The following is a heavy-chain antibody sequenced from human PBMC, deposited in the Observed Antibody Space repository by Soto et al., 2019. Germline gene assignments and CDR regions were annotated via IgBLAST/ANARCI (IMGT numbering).Heavy chain of an antibody. J-gene: IGHJ5*02. D-gene: IGHD2-2*01. CDR3: TKATAPSAWFDP. CDR1: GFTFEDYA. V-gene: IGHV3-9*01. Sequence: EVQLVEAGGGFVQPGRSLRLSCAASGFTFEDYAMHWVRQAPGKGLEWVSGISRNSGSLVYADSVKGRFTISRDNAKNSLYLQMNSLRAEDTAFYYCTKATAPSAWFDPWGQGTLVTVSS. CDR2: ISRNSGSL.